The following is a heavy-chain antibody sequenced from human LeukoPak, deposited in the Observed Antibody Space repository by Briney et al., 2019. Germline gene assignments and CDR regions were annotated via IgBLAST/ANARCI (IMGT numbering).Heavy chain of an antibody. CDR2: VAGSTTTT. D-gene: IGHD2-2*02. CDR1: GFTFSTYA. V-gene: IGHV3-48*04. Sequence: GGSLRLSCATSGFTFSTYAMNWVRQAPGKGLEWVSGVAGSTTTTYYADSVKGRFTISRDNAKNSLYLQMNSLRAEDTAVYYCARAATPAAILLFDYWGQGTLVTVSS. CDR3: ARAATPAAILLFDY. J-gene: IGHJ4*02.